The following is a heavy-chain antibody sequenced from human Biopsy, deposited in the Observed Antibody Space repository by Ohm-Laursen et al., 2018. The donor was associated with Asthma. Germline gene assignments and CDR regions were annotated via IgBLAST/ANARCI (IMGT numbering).Heavy chain of an antibody. V-gene: IGHV1-2*06. Sequence: ASVKVSCNTSAYTFIGYPLHWVRQAPGEGLEWMGRINPNGGATIYAQKFQGRVTMTRDTSISTAYMELSRLTSDDTAVYYCARVQKSPGDRWFDPWGQGTLVTASS. J-gene: IGHJ5*02. CDR3: ARVQKSPGDRWFDP. CDR2: INPNGGAT. CDR1: AYTFIGYP. D-gene: IGHD7-27*01.